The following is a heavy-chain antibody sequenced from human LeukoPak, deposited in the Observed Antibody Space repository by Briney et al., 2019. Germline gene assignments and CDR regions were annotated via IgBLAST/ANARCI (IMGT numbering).Heavy chain of an antibody. D-gene: IGHD6-13*01. CDR1: GFTVSNNY. J-gene: IGHJ4*02. CDR2: IYSGGST. V-gene: IGHV3-53*05. Sequence: GGSLRLSCAASGFTVSNNYMSWVRQAPGKGLEWVSVIYSGGSTYYADSVKGRFTISRDNSKNTLYLQMNSLRAEDTAVYYCARDPDPGIAAAATGGDYWGQGTLVTVSS. CDR3: ARDPDPGIAAAATGGDY.